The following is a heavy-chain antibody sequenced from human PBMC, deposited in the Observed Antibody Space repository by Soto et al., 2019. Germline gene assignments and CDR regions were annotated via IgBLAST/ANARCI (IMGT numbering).Heavy chain of an antibody. CDR3: ATWRHRALDI. CDR1: GFAFTNYA. J-gene: IGHJ3*02. V-gene: IGHV3-23*01. CDR2: ISGSGGST. Sequence: EVQLLESGGGLVQPGGSLRLSCAASGFAFTNYAMNWVRQAPGKGLEWVSGISGSGGSTYYADSVKGRFTISRDNSKNTLYLQMNILRAEDTAVHYCATWRHRALDIWGQGTMVTVSS.